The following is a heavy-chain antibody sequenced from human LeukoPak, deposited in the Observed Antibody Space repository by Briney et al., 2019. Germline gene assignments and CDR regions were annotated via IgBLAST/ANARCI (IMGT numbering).Heavy chain of an antibody. J-gene: IGHJ4*02. V-gene: IGHV3-30*03. CDR1: ESTFSSYG. D-gene: IGHD6-19*01. Sequence: PGGSLRLSCAASESTFSSYGMHWVRQAPGKGLEWVAVISYDGSNKYYADSVKGRFTISRDNSKNTLYLQMNSLRAEDTAVYYCATYRSGWSFSNWGQGTLVTVSS. CDR2: ISYDGSNK. CDR3: ATYRSGWSFSN.